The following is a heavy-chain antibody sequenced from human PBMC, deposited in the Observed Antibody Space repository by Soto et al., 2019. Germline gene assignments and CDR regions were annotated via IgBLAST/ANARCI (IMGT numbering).Heavy chain of an antibody. V-gene: IGHV3-30*18. CDR3: AKDSDNYGSGVGGMDV. Sequence: QVQLVESGGGVVQPGRSLRLSCAASGFTFSSYGMHWVRQAPGKGLEWVAVISYDGSNKYYADSVKGRFTISRDNSKNXLYPQMNSLRAEDTALYYCAKDSDNYGSGVGGMDVWGQGTTVTVSS. CDR1: GFTFSSYG. CDR2: ISYDGSNK. D-gene: IGHD3-10*01. J-gene: IGHJ6*02.